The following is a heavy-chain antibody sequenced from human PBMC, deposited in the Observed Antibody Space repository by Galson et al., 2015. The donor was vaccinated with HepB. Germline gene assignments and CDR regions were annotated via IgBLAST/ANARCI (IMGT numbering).Heavy chain of an antibody. D-gene: IGHD2-8*01. CDR2: INEDGSDK. CDR1: QFTFSSYW. Sequence: SLRLSCAASQFTFSSYWMGWVRQAPGKGLEWVANINEDGSDKYYVDSVKGRFTISRDNAKNSLYLQMNSLRAEDTAVYYCARDQWRIFDYWGRGTLVTVSS. CDR3: ARDQWRIFDY. J-gene: IGHJ4*02. V-gene: IGHV3-7*03.